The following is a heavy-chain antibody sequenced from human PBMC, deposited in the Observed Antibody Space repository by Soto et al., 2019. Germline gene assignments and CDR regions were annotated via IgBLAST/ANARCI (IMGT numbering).Heavy chain of an antibody. J-gene: IGHJ4*02. CDR3: AKSGYDDIYFDY. V-gene: IGHV3-30*18. CDR2: ISYDGSNK. Sequence: GGSLRLSCAASGFTFSSYGMHWVRQAPGKGLEWVAVISYDGSNKYYADSVKGRFTISRDNSKNTLYLQMNSLRAEDTAVYYCAKSGYDDIYFDYWGQGTLVTVSS. D-gene: IGHD5-12*01. CDR1: GFTFSSYG.